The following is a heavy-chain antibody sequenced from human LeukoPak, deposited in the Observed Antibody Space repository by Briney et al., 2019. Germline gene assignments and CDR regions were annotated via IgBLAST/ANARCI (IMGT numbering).Heavy chain of an antibody. CDR2: FYPGDSDT. Sequence: GDPLKITCKGSGYSFTSYWIGWVGQMPGKGLDWMGTFYPGDSDTRYNPSFLGQVTSSADKSTSAASLQWSSLKASDTAMYYCARGGLIVATISLDYWGEGALVTVSS. CDR3: ARGGLIVATISLDY. CDR1: GYSFTSYW. D-gene: IGHD5-12*01. J-gene: IGHJ4*02. V-gene: IGHV5-51*01.